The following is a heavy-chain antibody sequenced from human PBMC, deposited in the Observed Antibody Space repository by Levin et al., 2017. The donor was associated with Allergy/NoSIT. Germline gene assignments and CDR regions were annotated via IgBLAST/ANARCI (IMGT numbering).Heavy chain of an antibody. Sequence: GESLKISCAASGFTFSSYAMSWVRQAPGKGLEWVSAISGSGGSTYYADSVKGRFTISRDNSKNTLYLQMNSLRAEDTAVYYCAKRIIGRVGYYYYYGMDVWGQGTTVTVSS. V-gene: IGHV3-23*01. J-gene: IGHJ6*02. D-gene: IGHD1-26*01. CDR3: AKRIIGRVGYYYYYGMDV. CDR2: ISGSGGST. CDR1: GFTFSSYA.